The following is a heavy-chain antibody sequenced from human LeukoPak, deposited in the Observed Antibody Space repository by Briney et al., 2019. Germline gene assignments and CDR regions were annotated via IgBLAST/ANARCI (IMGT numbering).Heavy chain of an antibody. Sequence: SETLSLTCTVSGGSISSGGYYCSWIRQHPGKGLEWIGYIYYSGSTYYNPSLKSRVTISVDTSKNQFSLKLSSVTAADTAVYYCAREDYGSGRTMDYWGQGTLVTVSS. CDR1: GGSISSGGYY. CDR3: AREDYGSGRTMDY. D-gene: IGHD3-10*01. J-gene: IGHJ4*02. CDR2: IYYSGST. V-gene: IGHV4-31*03.